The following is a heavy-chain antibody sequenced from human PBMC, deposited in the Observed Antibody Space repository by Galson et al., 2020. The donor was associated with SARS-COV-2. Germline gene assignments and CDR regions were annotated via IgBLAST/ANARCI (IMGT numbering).Heavy chain of an antibody. J-gene: IGHJ1*01. D-gene: IGHD6-13*01. V-gene: IGHV3-23*01. Sequence: GGSLRLSCAASGFTFSSYAMSWVRQAPGKGLEWVSAISGSADSTYYADSVKGRFTISRDNSKNTLFLQMNSLRADDTAVYYCAKYYDTNQQLGYEYFQYWGQGTLVTVSS. CDR1: GFTFSSYA. CDR2: ISGSADST. CDR3: AKYYDTNQQLGYEYFQY.